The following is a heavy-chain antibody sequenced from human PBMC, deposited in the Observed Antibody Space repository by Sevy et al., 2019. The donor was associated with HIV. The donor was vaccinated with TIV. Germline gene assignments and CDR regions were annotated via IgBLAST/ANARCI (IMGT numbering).Heavy chain of an antibody. CDR2: ISFDASNK. CDR3: ALERLSSDVAEYFQN. J-gene: IGHJ1*01. V-gene: IGHV3-30*04. D-gene: IGHD1-1*01. Sequence: GGSLRLSCAASGFTFSRYSMHWVRQAPGKGLEWVATISFDASNKHYADSLKGRFTISRDNFQNSLFLQMNSLRPEDTAVYYCALERLSSDVAEYFQNWGQCTLVTVSS. CDR1: GFTFSRYS.